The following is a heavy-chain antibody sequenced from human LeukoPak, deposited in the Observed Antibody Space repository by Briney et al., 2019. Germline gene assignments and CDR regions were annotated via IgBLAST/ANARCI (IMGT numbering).Heavy chain of an antibody. CDR2: IKSKTDGGTP. CDR3: TTEGGWSFYFDY. CDR1: GFTFNNPW. Sequence: GGSLRLSCAASGFTFNNPWMSWVRQAPGKGLEWVGRIKSKTDGGTPDYPAPVKGRFTISRDDSKNTLYLQMNSLKTEDTAVYYCTTEGGWSFYFDYWGQGTLVTVSS. J-gene: IGHJ4*02. D-gene: IGHD2-15*01. V-gene: IGHV3-15*01.